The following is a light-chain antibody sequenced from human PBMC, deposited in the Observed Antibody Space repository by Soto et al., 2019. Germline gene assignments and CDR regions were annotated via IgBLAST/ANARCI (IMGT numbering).Light chain of an antibody. Sequence: QSALTQPPSASGSPGQSVTISCTGTSSDVGGYNFVSWYQQHPGKAPKLMIYEVTKRPSGVPDRFSGSKSGNTASLTVSGLQAEDEAGYYCSSYAGSNNYVFGTGTKVTVL. CDR2: EVT. V-gene: IGLV2-8*01. CDR3: SSYAGSNNYV. J-gene: IGLJ1*01. CDR1: SSDVGGYNF.